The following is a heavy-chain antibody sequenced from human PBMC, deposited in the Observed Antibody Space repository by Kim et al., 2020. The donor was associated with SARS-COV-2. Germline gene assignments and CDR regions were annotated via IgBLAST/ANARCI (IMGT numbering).Heavy chain of an antibody. D-gene: IGHD4-17*01. J-gene: IGHJ5*02. CDR3: ARGTTTVRKFDP. Sequence: TNARKSQGRVPITADESTSTAYMELSSLRSEDTAVYYCARGTTTVRKFDPWGQGTLVTVSS. V-gene: IGHV1-69*01.